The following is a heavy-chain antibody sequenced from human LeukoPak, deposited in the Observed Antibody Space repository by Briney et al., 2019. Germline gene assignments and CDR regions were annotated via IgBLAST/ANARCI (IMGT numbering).Heavy chain of an antibody. CDR2: ISYDGSNK. CDR3: ARDPGRVGATWLDY. Sequence: PGGSLRLSCAASGFTFSIYAMHWFRQAPGKGLEWVAAISYDGSNKYYADSVKGRFTFSRDNSKNTLYLQMDSLRAEDTAIYYCARDPGRVGATWLDYWGQGTLVTVSS. J-gene: IGHJ4*02. V-gene: IGHV3-30*04. CDR1: GFTFSIYA. D-gene: IGHD1-26*01.